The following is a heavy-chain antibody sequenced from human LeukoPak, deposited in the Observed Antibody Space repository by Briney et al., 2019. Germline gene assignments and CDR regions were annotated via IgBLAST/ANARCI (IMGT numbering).Heavy chain of an antibody. CDR1: GFTFDDYT. J-gene: IGHJ4*02. D-gene: IGHD6-19*01. V-gene: IGHV3-43*01. CDR3: AKGRIEQWLIDY. CDR2: ISWDGGST. Sequence: GSLRLSCAASGFTFDDYTMHWVCQAPGKGLEWVSLISWDGGSTYYADSVKGRFTISRDNSKNSLYLQMNSLRTEDTALYHCAKGRIEQWLIDYWGQGTLVTVSS.